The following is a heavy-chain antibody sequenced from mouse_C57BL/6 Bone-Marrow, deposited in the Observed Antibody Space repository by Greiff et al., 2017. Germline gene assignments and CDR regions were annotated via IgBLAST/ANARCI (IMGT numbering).Heavy chain of an antibody. J-gene: IGHJ3*01. V-gene: IGHV5-2*01. CDR3: AIQCGYDVKFAY. Sequence: EVKLVESGGGLVQPGESLKLSCESNEYEFHSHAMSWVRKTPEKRLELVAAINSDGGSTYYPDTMERRFIIFSDNTKKTLYLQMSSLRSEDTALDYCAIQCGYDVKFAYCCQGTLVTVSA. CDR1: EYEFHSHA. CDR2: INSDGGST. D-gene: IGHD2-2*01.